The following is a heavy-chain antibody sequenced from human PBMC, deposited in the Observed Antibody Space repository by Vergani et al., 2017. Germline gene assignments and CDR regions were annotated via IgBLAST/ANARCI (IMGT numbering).Heavy chain of an antibody. V-gene: IGHV3-30*02. CDR1: GFTFSSYG. Sequence: QVQLVESGGGVVQPGGSLRLSRAASGFTFSSYGMHWVRQAPGKGCEWVAFIRYDGSNKNYAYSVKGRFTISRDNSKNTLYLQMNSLRAEDTAVYYCANGLAVAGTNDWGQGTLVTVSS. D-gene: IGHD6-19*01. CDR3: ANGLAVAGTND. J-gene: IGHJ4*02. CDR2: IRYDGSNK.